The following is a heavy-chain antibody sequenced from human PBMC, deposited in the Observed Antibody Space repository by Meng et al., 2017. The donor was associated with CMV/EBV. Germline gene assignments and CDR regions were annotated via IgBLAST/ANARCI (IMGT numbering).Heavy chain of an antibody. Sequence: GESLKISCAASGFTFSSYSMNWVRQAPGKGLEWVSSISSSSSYIYYADSVKGRFTISRDNAKNSLYLQMNSLRAEDKAVYYCARDRLVRDTIFGVDYYGMDVWGQGTTVTVSS. CDR3: ARDRLVRDTIFGVDYYGMDV. V-gene: IGHV3-21*01. J-gene: IGHJ6*02. D-gene: IGHD3-3*01. CDR2: ISSSSSYI. CDR1: GFTFSSYS.